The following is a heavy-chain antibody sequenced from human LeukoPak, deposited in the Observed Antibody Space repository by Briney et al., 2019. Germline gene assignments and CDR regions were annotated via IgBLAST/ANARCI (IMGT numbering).Heavy chain of an antibody. D-gene: IGHD6-13*01. CDR1: GYTLTKLS. CDR3: ATLIAATVEFDY. CDR2: FNPENGGT. V-gene: IGHV1-24*01. Sequence: GASVKVSCKVSGYTLTKLSIHWVRQAPGKGLEWRGGFNPENGGTIYAQKFQGRVTMTEDTSTDTAYMELSSLRSEDTAVYYCATLIAATVEFDYWGQGTLVTVSS. J-gene: IGHJ4*02.